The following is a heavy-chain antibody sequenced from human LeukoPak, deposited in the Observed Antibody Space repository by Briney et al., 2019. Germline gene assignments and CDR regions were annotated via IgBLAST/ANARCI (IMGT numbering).Heavy chain of an antibody. CDR3: ARYEGPYSSGWYRPPLENYFDY. V-gene: IGHV5-51*01. J-gene: IGHJ4*02. Sequence: GESLKISCKGSGYSFNSYWIGWVRQMPGKGLEWMGIIYPGDSNTRYSPSFQGQVTISADKSLSTAYMQWSSLKASDTAMYYCARYEGPYSSGWYRPPLENYFDYWGQGTLVTVSS. D-gene: IGHD6-19*01. CDR1: GYSFNSYW. CDR2: IYPGDSNT.